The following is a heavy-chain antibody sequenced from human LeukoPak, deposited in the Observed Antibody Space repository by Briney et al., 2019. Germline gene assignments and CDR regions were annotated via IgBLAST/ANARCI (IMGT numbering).Heavy chain of an antibody. V-gene: IGHV3-43*02. Sequence: TGGSLRLSCAASGFTFDDYAMHWVRQAPGKGLEWASLISGDGGSTYYADSVKGRFTISRDNSKNSLYLQMNSLRTEDTALYYCAKDEDPYYDSSDADYWRQGTLVTVSS. D-gene: IGHD3-22*01. CDR3: AKDEDPYYDSSDADY. J-gene: IGHJ4*02. CDR2: ISGDGGST. CDR1: GFTFDDYA.